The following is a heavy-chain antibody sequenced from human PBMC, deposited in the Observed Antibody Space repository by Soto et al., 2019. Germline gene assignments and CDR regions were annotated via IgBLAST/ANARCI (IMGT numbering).Heavy chain of an antibody. CDR3: ARGPWEGSSWVYYFDY. V-gene: IGHV3-64*01. CDR2: ISSNGGST. J-gene: IGHJ4*02. CDR1: GFTFSSYA. Sequence: VQLVESGGGLVQPGGSLRLSCAASGFTFSSYAMHWVRQAPGKGLEYVSAISSNGGSTYYANSVKGRFTISRDNSKNTLYLQMGSLRAEDMAVYYCARGPWEGSSWVYYFDYWGQGTLVTVSS. D-gene: IGHD6-13*01.